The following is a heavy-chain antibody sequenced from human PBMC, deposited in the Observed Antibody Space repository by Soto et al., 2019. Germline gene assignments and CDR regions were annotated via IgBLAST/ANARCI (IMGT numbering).Heavy chain of an antibody. Sequence: QVQLQVSGPGLVKPSATLSLSCTVSTGSTNSFYWSWIRQPPGKGLQWLGYFFYTGSTNHNPSLKSRVTISLDMSSNQFSLRLSSVTAADTAMYYCARSRDGYTLTPIDQWGQGLLVTVSS. D-gene: IGHD5-12*01. CDR3: ARSRDGYTLTPIDQ. V-gene: IGHV4-59*01. CDR2: FFYTGST. CDR1: TGSTNSFY. J-gene: IGHJ4*02.